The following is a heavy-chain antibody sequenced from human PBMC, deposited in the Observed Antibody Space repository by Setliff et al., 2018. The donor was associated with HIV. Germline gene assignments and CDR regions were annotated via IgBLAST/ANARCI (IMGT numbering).Heavy chain of an antibody. Sequence: PSDTLSLTCTVSGGSISSSNYYWGWIRQPPGKGLEWIGAISYSGHIYFNSSLKSRVTIYLDTSKRQLSLRLTSVPAADTAVYYCARHVILLEWLSYFYMDVWGKGATVTVSS. D-gene: IGHD6-19*01. J-gene: IGHJ6*03. CDR2: ISYSGHI. CDR1: GGSISSSNYY. CDR3: ARHVILLEWLSYFYMDV. V-gene: IGHV4-39*01.